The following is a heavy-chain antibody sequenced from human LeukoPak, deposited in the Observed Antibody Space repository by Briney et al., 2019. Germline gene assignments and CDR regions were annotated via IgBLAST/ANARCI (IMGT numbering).Heavy chain of an antibody. CDR1: GFTFSDYY. CDR2: ISSSGSSI. Sequence: GGSLRLSCAASGFTFSDYYMSWIRQAPGKGLEWVSYISSSGSSIYYADSVKGRFTISRDNAKNSLYLQMNSLRAEDTAVYYCARERNYYDSSFDYWGQGTLVTVSS. D-gene: IGHD3-22*01. V-gene: IGHV3-11*04. CDR3: ARERNYYDSSFDY. J-gene: IGHJ4*02.